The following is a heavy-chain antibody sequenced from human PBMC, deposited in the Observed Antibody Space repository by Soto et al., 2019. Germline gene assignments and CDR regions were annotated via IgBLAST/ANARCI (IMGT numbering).Heavy chain of an antibody. CDR1: GFTFSSYA. D-gene: IGHD6-13*01. Sequence: GGSLRLSCSASGFTFSSYAMHWVRQAPGKGLEYVSAISSNGGSTYYADSVKGRFTISRDNSKNTLYLQMSSLRAEDTAVYYCVRGAHGYSSSWSLVEDWGQGTLVTVSS. CDR2: ISSNGGST. V-gene: IGHV3-64D*08. J-gene: IGHJ4*02. CDR3: VRGAHGYSSSWSLVED.